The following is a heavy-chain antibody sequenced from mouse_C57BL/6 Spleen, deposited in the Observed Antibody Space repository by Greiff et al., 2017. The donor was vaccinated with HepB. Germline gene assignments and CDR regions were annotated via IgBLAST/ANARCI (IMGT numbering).Heavy chain of an antibody. CDR2: ISYSGST. V-gene: IGHV3-8*01. CDR3: ARYAIYYGSSFYFDY. D-gene: IGHD1-1*01. J-gene: IGHJ2*01. Sequence: EVKVVESGPGLAKPSQTLSLTCSVTGYSITSDYWNWIRQFPGNKLEYMGYISYSGSTYYNPSLKSRISITRDTSKNQYYLQWNSVTTDDTATYYCARYAIYYGSSFYFDYWGQGTTLTVSS. CDR1: GYSITSDY.